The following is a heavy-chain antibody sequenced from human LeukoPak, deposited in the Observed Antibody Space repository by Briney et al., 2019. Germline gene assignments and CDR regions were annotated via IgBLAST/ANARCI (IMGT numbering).Heavy chain of an antibody. CDR1: GGSISSGGYS. V-gene: IGHV4-31*11. CDR3: ARSSVTFNCSGGSCYLGSYWFDP. J-gene: IGHJ5*02. Sequence: KPSQTLSLTCAVSGGSISSGGYSWSWNRQHPGKGLEWIGYIYYSGSTYYNPSLKSRVTISVDTSKNQFSLKLSSVTAADTAVYYCARSSVTFNCSGGSCYLGSYWFDPWGQGTLVTVSS. CDR2: IYYSGST. D-gene: IGHD2-15*01.